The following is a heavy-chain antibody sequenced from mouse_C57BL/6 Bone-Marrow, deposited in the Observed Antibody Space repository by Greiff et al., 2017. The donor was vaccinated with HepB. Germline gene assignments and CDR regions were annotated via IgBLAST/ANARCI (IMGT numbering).Heavy chain of an antibody. J-gene: IGHJ3*01. CDR2: ISSGGDYI. D-gene: IGHD2-1*01. CDR1: GFTFSSYA. Sequence: EVMLVESGEGLVKPGGSLKLSCAASGFTFSSYAMSWVRQTPEKRLEWVAYISSGGDYIYYADTVKGRFTISRDNARNTLYLQMSSLKSEDTAMYYCTRDKSSNYPFAYWGQGTLVTVSA. CDR3: TRDKSSNYPFAY. V-gene: IGHV5-9-1*02.